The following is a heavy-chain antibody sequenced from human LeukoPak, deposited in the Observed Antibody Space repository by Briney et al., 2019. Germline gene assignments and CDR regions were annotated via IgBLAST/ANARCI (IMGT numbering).Heavy chain of an antibody. CDR3: ARDKQRPYYYMDV. J-gene: IGHJ6*03. Sequence: GGSLRLSCAASGFTFSSYGMHWVRQAPGKGLEWVAFIRYDGSNKYYADSVKGRFTISRDNSKNTLYLQMNSLRAEDTAVYYCARDKQRPYYYMDVWGKGTTVTISS. CDR1: GFTFSSYG. CDR2: IRYDGSNK. D-gene: IGHD6-25*01. V-gene: IGHV3-30*02.